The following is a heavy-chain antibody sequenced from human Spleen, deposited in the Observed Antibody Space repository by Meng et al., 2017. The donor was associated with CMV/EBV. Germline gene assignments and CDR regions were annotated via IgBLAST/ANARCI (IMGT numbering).Heavy chain of an antibody. CDR2: INSDGSNA. Sequence: GESLKISCAASGFTFSNYWMHWVRQGPGKGLVWVSRINSDGSNANYRDSVKGRFTMSRDNAKNTVYLEVTSLRVEDTAVYYCARDRREIFGVVIAYYGMDVWGQGTTVTVSS. CDR1: GFTFSNYW. V-gene: IGHV3-74*01. D-gene: IGHD3-3*01. CDR3: ARDRREIFGVVIAYYGMDV. J-gene: IGHJ6*02.